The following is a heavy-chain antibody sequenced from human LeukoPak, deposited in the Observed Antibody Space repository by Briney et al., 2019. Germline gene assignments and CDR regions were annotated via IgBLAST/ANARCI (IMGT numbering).Heavy chain of an antibody. CDR2: IDRDVRTS. J-gene: IGHJ4*02. V-gene: IGHV3-74*01. CDR3: ARSDGGFDY. Sequence: AGGSLRLSCAASGFTFSGYWMHWVRQAPGKGLVWVSRIDRDVRTSNYADTVKGRFTISRDNAKNTLYLQMDSLRAEDAAVYYCARSDGGFDYWGQGTLVTVSA. D-gene: IGHD5-24*01. CDR1: GFTFSGYW.